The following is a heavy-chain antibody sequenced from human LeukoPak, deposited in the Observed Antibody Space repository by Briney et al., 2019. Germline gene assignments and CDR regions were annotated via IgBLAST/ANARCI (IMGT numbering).Heavy chain of an antibody. CDR3: AKGGAGYCSSTRCLYYFDY. CDR2: ISGSGDST. J-gene: IGHJ4*02. CDR1: GFTFSSYA. V-gene: IGHV3-23*01. Sequence: GKSLRLSCVASGFTFSSYAMHWVRQAPGKGLEWVSTISGSGDSTYYADSVKGRFTISRDNSKNTLHLQMNSLRAEDTAVYYCAKGGAGYCSSTRCLYYFDYWGQGTLVTVSS. D-gene: IGHD2-2*01.